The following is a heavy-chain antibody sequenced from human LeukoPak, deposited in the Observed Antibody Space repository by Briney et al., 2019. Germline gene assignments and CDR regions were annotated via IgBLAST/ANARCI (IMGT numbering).Heavy chain of an antibody. CDR1: GFTFDDYG. V-gene: IGHV3-20*01. CDR2: INWNGGST. CDR3: ARDHLPQTGYGMDV. Sequence: AGGSLRLSCAASGFTFDDYGMSWVRQAPGKGLEWVSGINWNGGSTGYADSVKGRFTISRDNAKNSLYLQMNSLRAEDTALYHCARDHLPQTGYGMDVWGQGTTVTVSS. J-gene: IGHJ6*02. D-gene: IGHD1-1*01.